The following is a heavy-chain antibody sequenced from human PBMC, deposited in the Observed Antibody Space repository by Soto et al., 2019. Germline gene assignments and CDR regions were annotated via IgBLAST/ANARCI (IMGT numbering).Heavy chain of an antibody. V-gene: IGHV3-73*02. CDR2: IRSKVNSYAT. J-gene: IGHJ5*02. D-gene: IGHD5-18*01. Sequence: EVQLVESGGGLVQPGGSLKLSCAASGFTFSGSAMHWVRQASGKGLEWVGRIRSKVNSYATAYAASVKGRFTISRDESKDKAYLEKNSLKTEDTAVDYWTKQRGYSSRQCWFDPWGQGTLVTVSS. CDR1: GFTFSGSA. CDR3: TKQRGYSSRQCWFDP.